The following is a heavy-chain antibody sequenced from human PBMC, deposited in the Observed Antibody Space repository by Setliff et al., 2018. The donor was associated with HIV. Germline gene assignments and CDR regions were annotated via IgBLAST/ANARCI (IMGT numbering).Heavy chain of an antibody. D-gene: IGHD6-19*01. CDR3: ASPGIAVAGGAFDI. V-gene: IGHV1-69*05. J-gene: IGHJ3*02. CDR2: IIPIFGTA. Sequence: SVKVSCKASGGTFSSYATSWVRQAPGQGLEWMGGIIPIFGTANYAQKFQGRVTITTDESTSTAYMELSSLRSEDTAVYYCASPGIAVAGGAFDIWGQGTMVTVSS. CDR1: GGTFSSYA.